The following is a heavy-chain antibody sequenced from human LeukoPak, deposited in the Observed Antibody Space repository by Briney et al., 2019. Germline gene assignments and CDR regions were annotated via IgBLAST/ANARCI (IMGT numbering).Heavy chain of an antibody. CDR1: GFTFSNAW. Sequence: PGGSLRLSCAASGFTFSNAWMSWVRQAPGKGLEWVGRIKSKTDGGTTDYAAPVKGRFTISRDDSKNTLYLQMNSLKTEDTAVYYCTTDNYYDSSGYSYGMDVWGQGTTVTVSS. CDR3: TTDNYYDSSGYSYGMDV. J-gene: IGHJ6*02. V-gene: IGHV3-15*01. CDR2: IKSKTDGGTT. D-gene: IGHD3-22*01.